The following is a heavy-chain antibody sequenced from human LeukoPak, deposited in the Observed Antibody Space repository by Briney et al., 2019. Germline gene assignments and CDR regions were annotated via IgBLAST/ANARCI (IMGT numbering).Heavy chain of an antibody. D-gene: IGHD3-3*01. V-gene: IGHV3-21*01. CDR2: ISSSSSYI. J-gene: IGHJ4*02. CDR1: GFTFSSYS. CDR3: ARLLGGYYTH. Sequence: GGSLRLSCAASGFTFSSYSMNWVRQAPGKGLEWVSSISSSSSYIYYADSVKGRFTISRDNAKNSLYLQMSSLRAEDTAVYYCARLLGGYYTHWGQGTLVTVSS.